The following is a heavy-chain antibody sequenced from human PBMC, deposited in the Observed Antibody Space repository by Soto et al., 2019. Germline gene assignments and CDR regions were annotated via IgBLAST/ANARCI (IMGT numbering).Heavy chain of an antibody. D-gene: IGHD6-13*01. V-gene: IGHV4-34*01. Sequence: QVQLQQWGAGLLKPSETLSLTCAVYGGSFSGYYWSWIRQPPGKGLEWFGEFNQSGSTNYNPPLKSRVTISVDTSKIQFSLKLSSVTAADTAVYYCARTYSSSWSPFEYWGQGTLVTVSS. CDR3: ARTYSSSWSPFEY. CDR2: FNQSGST. CDR1: GGSFSGYY. J-gene: IGHJ4*02.